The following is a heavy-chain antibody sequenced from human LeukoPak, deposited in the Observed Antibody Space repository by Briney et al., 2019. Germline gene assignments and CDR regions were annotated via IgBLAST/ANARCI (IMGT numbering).Heavy chain of an antibody. D-gene: IGHD2-8*02. CDR3: ARSYCTVNSCYQSFGY. CDR1: GFTFSSYA. V-gene: IGHV3-30*01. CDR2: ISYDGSNK. J-gene: IGHJ4*02. Sequence: GGSLRLSCAASGFTFSSYAMHWVREAPGKGLEWVAVISYDGSNKYYADSVKGRFTISRDNSKNTLYLQMNSLRAEDTAVYYCARSYCTVNSCYQSFGYWGPGTLVSVSS.